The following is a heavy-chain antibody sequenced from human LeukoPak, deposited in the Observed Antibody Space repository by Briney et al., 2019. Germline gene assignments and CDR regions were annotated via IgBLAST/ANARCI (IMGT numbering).Heavy chain of an antibody. Sequence: GGSLRLSCAASGFTFAGYAMSWVRQTPGKGLEWVSIISGGAGSTYYADSVGGRFTISRDNSRDTLYLQMNSLRAEDTAVYHCAKDLWFGELLNWFDPWGQGTLVTVSS. V-gene: IGHV3-23*01. CDR1: GFTFAGYA. CDR3: AKDLWFGELLNWFDP. D-gene: IGHD3-10*01. CDR2: ISGGAGST. J-gene: IGHJ5*02.